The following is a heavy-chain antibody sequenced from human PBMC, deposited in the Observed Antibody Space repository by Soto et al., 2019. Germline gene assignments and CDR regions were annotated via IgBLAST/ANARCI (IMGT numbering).Heavy chain of an antibody. Sequence: PSETLSLTCAVSGGSISSGGYSWSWIRQPPGKGLEWIGYMYHSGSTYYNPSLKSRVTISLDRSKNQFSLKLNSVTAADTAVYYCARGPSGDKVHYWGQGALVTVSS. V-gene: IGHV4-30-2*01. CDR1: GGSISSGGYS. CDR3: ARGPSGDKVHY. CDR2: MYHSGST. D-gene: IGHD7-27*01. J-gene: IGHJ4*02.